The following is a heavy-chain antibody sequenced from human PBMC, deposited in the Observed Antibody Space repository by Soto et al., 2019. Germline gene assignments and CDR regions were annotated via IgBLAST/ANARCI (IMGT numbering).Heavy chain of an antibody. D-gene: IGHD4-17*01. Sequence: QVHLVESGGGVVQPGRSLSLSCVASGFTFSRYGMHWVRQAPGEGLEWMAVIVNDGSNRDHADSVKGRFTISRDNSKNTLYLQMNSLGVEDTAMYYCARDDDYEGNGLDYWGQGTLVTVSS. J-gene: IGHJ4*02. CDR2: IVNDGSNR. CDR3: ARDDDYEGNGLDY. V-gene: IGHV3-33*01. CDR1: GFTFSRYG.